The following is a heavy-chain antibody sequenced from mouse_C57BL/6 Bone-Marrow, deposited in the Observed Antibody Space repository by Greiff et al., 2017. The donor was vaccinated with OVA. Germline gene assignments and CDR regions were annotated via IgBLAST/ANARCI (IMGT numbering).Heavy chain of an antibody. CDR1: GYTFTSYW. Sequence: QVQLQQPGAELVKPGASVKLSCKASGYTFTSYWMHWVKQRPGRGLEWIGGIDPDSGGTKYNEKFKSKATLTVDKPSSTAYMQLSSLTSEASAVYYCARPGSTGDYAMDYWGQGTSVTVSS. CDR3: ARPGSTGDYAMDY. CDR2: IDPDSGGT. D-gene: IGHD1-1*01. J-gene: IGHJ4*01. V-gene: IGHV1-72*01.